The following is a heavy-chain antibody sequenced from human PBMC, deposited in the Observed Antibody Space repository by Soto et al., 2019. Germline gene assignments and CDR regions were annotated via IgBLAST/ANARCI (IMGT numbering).Heavy chain of an antibody. D-gene: IGHD2-15*01. CDR1: GYSFTSYW. CDR3: ERLTIQDILLVADATDYGMDV. V-gene: IGHV5-10-1*01. CDR2: IDPSDSYT. J-gene: IGHJ6*02. Sequence: GESLKISCKGSGYSFTSYWISWVRQMPGKGLEWMGRIDPSDSYTNYSPSFQGHVTISADKSISTAYLQWSSLKASDTAMYYCERLTIQDILLVADATDYGMDVWGQVTTVTVSS.